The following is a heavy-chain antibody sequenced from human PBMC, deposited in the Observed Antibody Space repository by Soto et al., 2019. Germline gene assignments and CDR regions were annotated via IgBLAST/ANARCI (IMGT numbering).Heavy chain of an antibody. D-gene: IGHD1-20*01. V-gene: IGHV3-11*01. J-gene: IGHJ6*02. CDR2: ISSSGSTI. CDR1: GFTLRDYY. Sequence: GGSLRLSCAASGFTLRDYYMTWIRQAPGKGLEWLSYISSSGSTIYYADSVKGRFTISRDNAKNSLFLQMNSLRAEDTAVYYCARLVTATRNYYYGMDVWGQGTTVTVSS. CDR3: ARLVTATRNYYYGMDV.